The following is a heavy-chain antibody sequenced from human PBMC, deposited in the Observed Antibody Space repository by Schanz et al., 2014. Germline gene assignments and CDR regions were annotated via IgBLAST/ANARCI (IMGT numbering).Heavy chain of an antibody. CDR1: GFTFSRYW. V-gene: IGHV3-7*01. CDR2: IKQDGSAK. D-gene: IGHD4-17*01. Sequence: VHLFESGGGLVQPGGSLRLCCVASGFTFSRYWMTWVRQAPGKGLEWVANIKQDGSAKNYVDSVKGRFTISRDNPKNSLCLQMNSLRAEDTALYYCARVLGGDEGLDQWGQGTLVTVSS. CDR3: ARVLGGDEGLDQ. J-gene: IGHJ4*02.